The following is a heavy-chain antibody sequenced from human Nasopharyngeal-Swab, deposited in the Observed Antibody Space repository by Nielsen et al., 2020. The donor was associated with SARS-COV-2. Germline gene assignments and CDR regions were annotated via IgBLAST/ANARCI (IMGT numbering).Heavy chain of an antibody. CDR2: IWYDGSNK. D-gene: IGHD3-22*01. J-gene: IGHJ3*02. CDR1: GFTFSTHA. CDR3: ATDAPGSGFALDT. V-gene: IGHV3-30*02. Sequence: GGSLRLSCAASGFTFSTHAMHWVRQAPGKGLEWVTFIWYDGSNKEYADAVKGRFTISRDNSKNTVFLQMNSLRVGDTAVYYCATDAPGSGFALDTWGQGTMVTVLS.